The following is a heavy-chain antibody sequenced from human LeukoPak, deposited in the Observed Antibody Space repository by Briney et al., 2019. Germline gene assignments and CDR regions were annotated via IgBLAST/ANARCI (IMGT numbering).Heavy chain of an antibody. CDR2: SSYDESNT. Sequence: GGSLRLSCAASRFSFRSYDMHWVRQAPGKGLEWLAVSSYDESNTYYTDSVKGRFTISRDNSKNTLYLQMNSLRAEDTAVYYCAKDQRRPPPNSRYTNWFAPGARETRFTVSS. D-gene: IGHD1-1*01. J-gene: IGHJ5*02. CDR3: AKDQRRPPPNSRYTNWFAP. CDR1: RFSFRSYD. V-gene: IGHV3-30*18.